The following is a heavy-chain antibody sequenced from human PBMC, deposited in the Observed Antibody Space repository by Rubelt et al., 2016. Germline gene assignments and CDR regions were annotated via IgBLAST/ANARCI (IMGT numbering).Heavy chain of an antibody. D-gene: IGHD1-14*01. CDR3: AGPSYNQGWYVDL. CDR2: VHSSGST. V-gene: IGHV4-59*08. Sequence: QVQLQMSGPGLVKPSETLSLTCTVSGGSISGYWWSWIRQPPGKGLEWIGYVHSSGSTNYNPSLKSRITISVDTSKHLFALKLSAGTAADTAGYYCAGPSYNQGWYVDLWGRGTLVTVSS. CDR1: GGSISGYW. J-gene: IGHJ2*01.